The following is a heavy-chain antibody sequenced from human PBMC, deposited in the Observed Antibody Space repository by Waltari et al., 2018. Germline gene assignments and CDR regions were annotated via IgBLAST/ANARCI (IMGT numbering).Heavy chain of an antibody. V-gene: IGHV4-4*02. Sequence: QVQLQESGPGLVKPSGTLSLTCVVSGGSVSGNNWWTWVRQSPGKGLEWIGELYRTGNTNYHPSLKSRFTISVDKSKNQFSLKLTSVTAADTAVYYCATIGKPMEISVDVFYYCGMDVWGQGTTVTVSS. CDR3: ATIGKPMEISVDVFYYCGMDV. CDR1: GGSVSGNNW. CDR2: LYRTGNT. D-gene: IGHD2-15*01. J-gene: IGHJ6*02.